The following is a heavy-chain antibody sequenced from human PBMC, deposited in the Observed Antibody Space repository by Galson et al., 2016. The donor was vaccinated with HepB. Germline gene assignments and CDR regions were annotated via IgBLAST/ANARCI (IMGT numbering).Heavy chain of an antibody. J-gene: IGHJ4*02. V-gene: IGHV3-23*01. CDR1: GFTFSSCA. CDR3: TKGRGKGNGEEA. D-gene: IGHD3-10*01. Sequence: SLRLSCAASGFTFSSCAMNWVRQAPGKGLEWVSGISGTGVNTNYADSVKGRFTVSRDNSKNTLYLLRNSLRAEDTAGDCGTKGRGKGNGEEAWGKGT. CDR2: ISGTGVNT.